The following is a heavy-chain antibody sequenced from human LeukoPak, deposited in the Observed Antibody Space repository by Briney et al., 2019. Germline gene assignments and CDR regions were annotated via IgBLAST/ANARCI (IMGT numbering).Heavy chain of an antibody. D-gene: IGHD2-21*01. CDR1: GYSFTSYW. Sequence: GESLKISCKGSGYSFTSYWISWVRQMPAKGLEWMGIIYPGESDTRYSPSFQGQDTISADKSISTAYLQWSSLKASDTAMYYCARVSVIRRYFDYWGQGTLVTVSS. CDR2: IYPGESDT. CDR3: ARVSVIRRYFDY. V-gene: IGHV5-51*01. J-gene: IGHJ4*02.